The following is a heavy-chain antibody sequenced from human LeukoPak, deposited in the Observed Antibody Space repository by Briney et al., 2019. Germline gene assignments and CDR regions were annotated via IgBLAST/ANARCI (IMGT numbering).Heavy chain of an antibody. V-gene: IGHV5-51*01. Sequence: GESLKISCKGSGYSFTSYWIGWVRQMPGKGLEWMGIIYPGDSDTRYSPSFQGQVTISADKSISTAYLPWRSLKASDTAMYYCARQSYSSSSRYRWFDPWGQGTHVTVSS. CDR2: IYPGDSDT. CDR3: ARQSYSSSSRYRWFDP. CDR1: GYSFTSYW. D-gene: IGHD6-6*01. J-gene: IGHJ5*02.